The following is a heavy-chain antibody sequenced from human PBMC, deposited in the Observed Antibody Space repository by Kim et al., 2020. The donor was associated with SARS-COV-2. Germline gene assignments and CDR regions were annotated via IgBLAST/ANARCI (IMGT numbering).Heavy chain of an antibody. D-gene: IGHD3-22*01. CDR3: ARVDSSGYGFDY. Sequence: NHAPQLQGRVTMTTDTSTSTAYMELRRLRSDDTAVYYCARVDSSGYGFDYWGQGTLVTVSS. J-gene: IGHJ4*02. V-gene: IGHV1-18*01.